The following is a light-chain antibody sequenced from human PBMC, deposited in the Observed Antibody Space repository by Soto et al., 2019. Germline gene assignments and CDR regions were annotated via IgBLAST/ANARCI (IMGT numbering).Light chain of an antibody. CDR3: SSFTSSSTGV. CDR2: EVT. CDR1: SSDVGSYNR. V-gene: IGLV2-18*02. J-gene: IGLJ3*02. Sequence: QSVLTQPPSVSGSPGQSVTISCTGTSSDVGSYNRVSWYQQPPGTAPKLMISEVTNRPSGVPDRFSGSKSGNTASLTISGLQAEDEADYYCSSFTSSSTGVFGGGTKVTVL.